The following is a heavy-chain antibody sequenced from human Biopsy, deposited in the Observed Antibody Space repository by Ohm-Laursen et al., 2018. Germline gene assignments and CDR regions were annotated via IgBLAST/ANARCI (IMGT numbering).Heavy chain of an antibody. CDR1: GFSLNTRGMS. CDR3: ARIPILVVPAAIVYRHRRHLQGLDV. D-gene: IGHD2-2*02. CDR2: LCWDDSK. Sequence: TQTLTLTCTLSGFSLNTRGMSVTWIRQPPGKALEWLARLCWDDSKFYNGSLKTRLTISKDTSENHVVLTLSGVGPGDTATYYCARIPILVVPAAIVYRHRRHLQGLDVWGQGTTVIVSS. V-gene: IGHV2-70*16. J-gene: IGHJ6*02.